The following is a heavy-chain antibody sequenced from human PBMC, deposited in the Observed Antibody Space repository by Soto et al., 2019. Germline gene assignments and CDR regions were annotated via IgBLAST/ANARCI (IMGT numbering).Heavy chain of an antibody. Sequence: QVQLKESGPGLVKPADTLSLKCTVSGGSITPYYWSWIRQTPGGGLEWIGYVSYNGITNYNPSLKSRVSISADTSKNEFSLKLTSLTAADAAIYFCARQQYTVVTAFDVWGQGTMVAVSS. CDR3: ARQQYTVVTAFDV. V-gene: IGHV4-59*07. CDR2: VSYNGIT. D-gene: IGHD2-15*01. CDR1: GGSITPYY. J-gene: IGHJ3*01.